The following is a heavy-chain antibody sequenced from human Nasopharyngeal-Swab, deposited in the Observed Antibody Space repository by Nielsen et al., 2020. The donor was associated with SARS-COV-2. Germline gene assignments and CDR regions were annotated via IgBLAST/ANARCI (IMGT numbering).Heavy chain of an antibody. J-gene: IGHJ4*02. CDR2: ISSSSSYI. D-gene: IGHD5-18*01. CDR1: GFSFSSYS. V-gene: IGHV3-21*01. Sequence: GESLKISCAASGFSFSSYSMNWVRQAPGKGLEWVSSISSSSSYIYYTDSVKGRFTISRDNAKNSLYLQMNSLRAEDTAVYYCARGRHGYGYWGQGTLVTVSS. CDR3: ARGRHGYGY.